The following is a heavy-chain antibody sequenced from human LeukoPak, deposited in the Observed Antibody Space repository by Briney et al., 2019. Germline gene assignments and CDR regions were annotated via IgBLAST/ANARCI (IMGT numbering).Heavy chain of an antibody. CDR3: AVVYYYDSSGYDY. J-gene: IGHJ4*02. Sequence: SETLSLTCAVYGGSFSGYYWSWLRQPPGKGLEWFGEINHSGSTNYNPSLKSRVTISVDTSKNQFSLKLSSVTAADTAVYYCAVVYYYDSSGYDYWGQGTLVTVSS. D-gene: IGHD3-22*01. CDR1: GGSFSGYY. V-gene: IGHV4-34*01. CDR2: INHSGST.